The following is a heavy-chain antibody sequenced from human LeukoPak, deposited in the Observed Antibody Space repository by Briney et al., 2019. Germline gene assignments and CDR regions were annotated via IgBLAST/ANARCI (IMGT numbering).Heavy chain of an antibody. J-gene: IGHJ4*02. CDR1: GFTFGDYA. Sequence: PGRSLRLSCTASGFTFGDYAMSWFRQAPGKGLDWGGFIRSKAYGGTTEYVASVKGRFTISRDDSKSIAYLQMNSLKTEDTAVYYCTRDIPILDYWGQGTLLTVSS. CDR2: IRSKAYGGTT. CDR3: TRDIPILDY. D-gene: IGHD2-21*01. V-gene: IGHV3-49*03.